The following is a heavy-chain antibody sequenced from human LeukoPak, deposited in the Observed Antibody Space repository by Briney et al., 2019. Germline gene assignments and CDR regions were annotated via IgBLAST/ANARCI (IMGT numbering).Heavy chain of an antibody. J-gene: IGHJ4*02. CDR2: IKQDASAK. V-gene: IGHV3-7*01. CDR3: ARWRGGQSEFDS. Sequence: GSLRLSCAASGFTFSVYSMSWVRQAPGKGLEWVALIKQDASAKEYVDSFKGRATISRDNAENSLYLQMNSLRVDDTAVYYCARWRGGQSEFDSWGQGTLVTVSS. D-gene: IGHD3-16*01. CDR1: GFTFSVYS.